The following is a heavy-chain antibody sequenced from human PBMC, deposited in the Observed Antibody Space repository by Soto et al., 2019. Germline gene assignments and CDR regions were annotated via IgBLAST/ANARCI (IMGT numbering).Heavy chain of an antibody. J-gene: IGHJ6*02. CDR2: IYYSGST. V-gene: IGHV4-31*03. CDR3: ARDRGGRTYYDILTGPSGMDYYYGMDV. Sequence: SETLSLTCTVSGGSISSGGYYWSWIRQHPGKGLEWIGYIYYSGSTYYNPSLKSRVTISVDTSKNQFSLKLSSVTAADTAVYYCARDRGGRTYYDILTGPSGMDYYYGMDVWGQGTTVTVSS. D-gene: IGHD3-9*01. CDR1: GGSISSGGYY.